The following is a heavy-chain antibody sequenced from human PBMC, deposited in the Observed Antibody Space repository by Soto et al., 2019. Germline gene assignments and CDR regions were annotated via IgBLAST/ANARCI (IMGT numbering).Heavy chain of an antibody. CDR2: INHSGST. CDR3: ARGFRGTAAAGTGWFDP. D-gene: IGHD6-13*01. J-gene: IGHJ5*02. Sequence: QVQLQQWGAGLLKPSETLSLTCAVYGGSFSGYYWSWIRQPPGKGLEWIGEINHSGSTNYNPSLKSRVTISVDTSKNQFSLKLSSVTAADTAVYYCARGFRGTAAAGTGWFDPWGQGTLVTVSS. V-gene: IGHV4-34*01. CDR1: GGSFSGYY.